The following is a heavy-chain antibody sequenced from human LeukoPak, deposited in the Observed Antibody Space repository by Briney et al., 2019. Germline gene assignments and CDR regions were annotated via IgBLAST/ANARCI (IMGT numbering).Heavy chain of an antibody. CDR2: INAGNGNT. J-gene: IGHJ5*02. Sequence: VAPVKVSCKASGYTFTSYAMHWVRQAPGQRLEWMGWINAGNGNTKYSQKFQGRVTITRDTSASTAYVELSSLRSEDTAVYYCARDRARIAVAGHAYNWFDPWGQGTLVTVSS. CDR3: ARDRARIAVAGHAYNWFDP. V-gene: IGHV1-3*01. CDR1: GYTFTSYA. D-gene: IGHD6-19*01.